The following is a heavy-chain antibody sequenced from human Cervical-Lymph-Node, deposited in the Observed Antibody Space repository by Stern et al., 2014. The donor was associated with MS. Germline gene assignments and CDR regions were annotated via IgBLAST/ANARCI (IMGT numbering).Heavy chain of an antibody. CDR3: AKEAVHWYFDL. CDR2: ISGSGGTT. J-gene: IGHJ2*01. V-gene: IGHV3-23*04. CDR1: GVTFSSYA. Sequence: EVQLVESGGGLVQPGGSLRLSCAASGVTFSSYAMSWVRQAPGQGLEWVSAISGSGGTTYYADSVNGLFTISRDNSKNTLFLQMNSMRADDTAVYYCAKEAVHWYFDLWGHGTLVTVSS. D-gene: IGHD6-19*01.